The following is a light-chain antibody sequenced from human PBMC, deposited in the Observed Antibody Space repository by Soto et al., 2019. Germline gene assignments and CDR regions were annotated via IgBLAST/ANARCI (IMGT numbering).Light chain of an antibody. Sequence: SALTQPASVSGSPGQSITISCTGSTSDIGSYNYVSWYQQHPGKAPKLMIYEVSERPSGVPDRFSGSKSSNTASLTVSGLQAEDEADYYCSSYAGSNNFVFGTGTKVTVL. CDR2: EVS. V-gene: IGLV2-8*01. J-gene: IGLJ1*01. CDR3: SSYAGSNNFV. CDR1: TSDIGSYNY.